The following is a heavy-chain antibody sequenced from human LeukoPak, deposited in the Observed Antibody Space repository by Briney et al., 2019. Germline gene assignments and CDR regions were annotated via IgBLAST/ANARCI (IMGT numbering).Heavy chain of an antibody. J-gene: IGHJ4*02. D-gene: IGHD6-6*01. CDR1: GFTFSSYA. Sequence: PGGSLRLSCAASGFTFSSYAMSWVRQAPGKGLEWVSAISGSGGSTYYADSVKGRFTISRDNSKNTLYLQMNSLRADDTAVYYCAKEPPSIAARRSQFDYWGQGTLVTVSS. V-gene: IGHV3-23*01. CDR3: AKEPPSIAARRSQFDY. CDR2: ISGSGGST.